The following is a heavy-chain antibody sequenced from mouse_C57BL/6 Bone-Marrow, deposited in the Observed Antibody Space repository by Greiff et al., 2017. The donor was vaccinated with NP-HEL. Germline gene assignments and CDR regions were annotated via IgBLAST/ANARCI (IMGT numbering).Heavy chain of an antibody. CDR1: GYTFTSYW. CDR3: ARAYWVQAWFAY. CDR2: IDPSDSYT. V-gene: IGHV1-69*01. D-gene: IGHD4-1*01. Sequence: QVQLKQPGAELVMPGASVKLSCKASGYTFTSYWMHWVKQRPGQGLEWIGEIDPSDSYTNYNQKFKGKSTLTVDKSSSTAYMQLSSLTSEDSAVYYCARAYWVQAWFAYWGQGTLVTVSA. J-gene: IGHJ3*01.